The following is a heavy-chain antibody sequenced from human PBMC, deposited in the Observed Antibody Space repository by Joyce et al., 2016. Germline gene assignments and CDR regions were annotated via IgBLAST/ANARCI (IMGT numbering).Heavy chain of an antibody. Sequence: EVQLVESGGGLVTPGGSLRLSCAASGFTFSDAWMSWVRQGPGKGREGVGRIKSKADGVTTDYGVHVKGSFIISRDDSKNMLYLQMNSLKTEDTAVYYCTTDLVEIARGATPGVFDYWGRGTQVTVSS. V-gene: IGHV3-15*01. J-gene: IGHJ4*02. CDR3: TTDLVEIARGATPGVFDY. CDR2: IKSKADGVTT. D-gene: IGHD3-10*01. CDR1: GFTFSDAW.